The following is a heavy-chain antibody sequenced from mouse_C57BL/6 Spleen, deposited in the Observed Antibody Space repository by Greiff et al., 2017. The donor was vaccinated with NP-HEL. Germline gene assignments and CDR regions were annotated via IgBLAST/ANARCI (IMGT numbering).Heavy chain of an antibody. V-gene: IGHV1-54*01. J-gene: IGHJ2*01. CDR1: GYAFTNYL. CDR3: ARNDGYSYYFDY. CDR2: INPGSGGT. Sequence: VQLQQSGAELVRPGTSVTVSCTASGYAFTNYLIEWVKQRPGQGLEWIGVINPGSGGTNYNEKFKGKATLTADKSSSTAYMQLSSLTSEDSAVYFCARNDGYSYYFDYWGQGTTLTVSS. D-gene: IGHD2-3*01.